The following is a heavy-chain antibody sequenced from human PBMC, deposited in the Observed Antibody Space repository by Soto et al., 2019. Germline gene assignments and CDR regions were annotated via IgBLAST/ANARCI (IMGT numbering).Heavy chain of an antibody. CDR1: GITLSSYA. CDR3: AREVGAARLFDY. Sequence: GGSLRLSCAASGITLSSYAMNWVRQAPGKGLEWVSSISSSSSYIYYADSVKGRFTISRDNAKNSLYLQMNSLRAEDTAVYYCAREVGAARLFDYWGQGTLVTVSS. J-gene: IGHJ4*02. D-gene: IGHD6-6*01. V-gene: IGHV3-21*01. CDR2: ISSSSSYI.